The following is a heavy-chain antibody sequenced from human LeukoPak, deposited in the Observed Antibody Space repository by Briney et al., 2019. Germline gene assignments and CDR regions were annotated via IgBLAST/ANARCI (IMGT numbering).Heavy chain of an antibody. J-gene: IGHJ2*01. Sequence: SETLSLTCSVSGGSISRYYWSWVRQPPGKGLEWIGYIYDSGNTHYNPSLESRVTISVDTSKNQFSLRLSSVTAADTAVYYWARSGGNWYFDLWGRGTLVTVSS. CDR3: ARSGGNWYFDL. V-gene: IGHV4-59*01. CDR1: GGSISRYY. CDR2: IYDSGNT.